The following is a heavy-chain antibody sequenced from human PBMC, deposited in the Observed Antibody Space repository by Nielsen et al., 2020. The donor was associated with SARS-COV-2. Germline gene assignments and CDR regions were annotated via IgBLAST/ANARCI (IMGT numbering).Heavy chain of an antibody. V-gene: IGHV3-21*01. CDR2: MSSSSSYI. Sequence: VRQMPGKGLEWVSSMSSSSSYIYYADSVKGRFAISRDNARKSLYLQMNNLGAEDTAVYFCARETIDHTSSFIDYWGQGTLVTVSS. J-gene: IGHJ4*02. CDR3: ARETIDHTSSFIDY. D-gene: IGHD2-2*01.